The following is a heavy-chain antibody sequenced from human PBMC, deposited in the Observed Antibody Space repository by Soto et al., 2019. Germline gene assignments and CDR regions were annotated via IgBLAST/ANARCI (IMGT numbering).Heavy chain of an antibody. V-gene: IGHV1-69*12. J-gene: IGHJ6*02. D-gene: IGHD2-15*01. Sequence: QVQLVQSGAEVKKPGSSVKVSCKASGGTFSSYAISWVRQAPGQGLEWMGGIIPIFGTANYAQKFQGSVTITADESTSTAYMELSSLRSEDTAVYYCARVDEYCSGGSCNTCYYYGMDVWGQGTTVTVSS. CDR1: GGTFSSYA. CDR3: ARVDEYCSGGSCNTCYYYGMDV. CDR2: IIPIFGTA.